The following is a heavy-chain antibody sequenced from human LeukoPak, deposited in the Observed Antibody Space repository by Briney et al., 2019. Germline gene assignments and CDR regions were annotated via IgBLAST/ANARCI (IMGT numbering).Heavy chain of an antibody. D-gene: IGHD1-26*01. CDR3: AIEGPGELDPTFDY. Sequence: ASVKVPCKASGYTFTNYGISWVRQAPGQGLEWMAWISPYNGNTKYAQKFQGRVTMTTDTSTSTAYMELRSLGSDDTAVYYCAIEGPGELDPTFDYWGQGTLVTVSS. CDR1: GYTFTNYG. J-gene: IGHJ4*02. CDR2: ISPYNGNT. V-gene: IGHV1-18*01.